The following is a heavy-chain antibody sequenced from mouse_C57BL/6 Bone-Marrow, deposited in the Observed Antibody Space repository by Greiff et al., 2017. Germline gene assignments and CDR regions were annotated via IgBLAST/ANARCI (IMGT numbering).Heavy chain of an antibody. D-gene: IGHD4-1*01. CDR1: GFTFSDYG. CDR2: ISSGSSTI. CDR3: ATGAGFAY. V-gene: IGHV5-17*01. J-gene: IGHJ3*01. Sequence: EVKLVESGGGLVKPGGSLKLSCAASGFTFSDYGMHWVRQAPEKGLEWVAYISSGSSTIYYADTVKGRFTISRDNAKKTLFLQRTSLRSEDTAMYYCATGAGFAYWGQGTLFTVAA.